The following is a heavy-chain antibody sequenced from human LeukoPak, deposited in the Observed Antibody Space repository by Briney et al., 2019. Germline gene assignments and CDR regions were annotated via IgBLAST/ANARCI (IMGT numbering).Heavy chain of an antibody. CDR1: GFTFSSYA. J-gene: IGHJ4*02. D-gene: IGHD3-22*01. V-gene: IGHV3-23*01. CDR2: ISGSGGST. Sequence: GGSLRLSCAASGFTFSSYAMGWVRQAPGKGLEWVSAISGSGGSTYYADSVKGRFTISRDNSKNTLYLQMNSLRAEDTAVYYCARSXXXXXXXXSGYXGYWGQGTL. CDR3: ARSXXXXXXXXSGYXGY.